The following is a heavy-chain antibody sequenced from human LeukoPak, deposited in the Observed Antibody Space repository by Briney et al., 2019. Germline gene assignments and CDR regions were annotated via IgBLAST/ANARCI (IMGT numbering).Heavy chain of an antibody. V-gene: IGHV4-34*01. J-gene: IGHJ5*02. CDR2: INHSGST. Sequence: PSETLSLTCAVYGGSFSGYYWSWIRQPPGKGLEWIGEINHSGSTNYNPSLKSRVTISVDTSKNQFSLKLSSVTAADTAVYYCARNYDILTGYYHLYNWFDPWGQGTLVTVSS. CDR3: ARNYDILTGYYHLYNWFDP. D-gene: IGHD3-9*01. CDR1: GGSFSGYY.